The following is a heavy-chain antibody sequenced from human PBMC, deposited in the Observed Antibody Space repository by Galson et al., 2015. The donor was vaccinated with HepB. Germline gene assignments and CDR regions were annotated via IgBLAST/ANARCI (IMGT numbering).Heavy chain of an antibody. CDR3: ARDRVMTTVTFDAFDI. CDR1: GGTFSSYA. J-gene: IGHJ3*02. CDR2: IIPIFGTA. V-gene: IGHV1-69*13. D-gene: IGHD4-17*01. Sequence: SVKVSCKASGGTFSSYAISWVRQAPGQGLEWMGGIIPIFGTANYAQKFQGRVTITADESTSTAHMELSSLRSEDTAVYYCARDRVMTTVTFDAFDIWGQGTMVTVSS.